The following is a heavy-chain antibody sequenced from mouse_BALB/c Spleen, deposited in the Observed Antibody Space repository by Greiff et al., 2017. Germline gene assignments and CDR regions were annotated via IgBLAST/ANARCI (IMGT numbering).Heavy chain of an antibody. CDR2: ISSGGGST. CDR3: ARDYYGYGYFDV. Sequence: EVQGVESGGGLVKPGGSLKLSCAASGFAFSSYDMSWVRQTPEKRLEWVAYISSGGGSTYYPDTVKGRFTISRDNAKNTLYLQMSSLKSEDTAMYYCARDYYGYGYFDVWGAGTTVTVSS. J-gene: IGHJ1*01. CDR1: GFAFSSYD. D-gene: IGHD1-1*01. V-gene: IGHV5-12-1*01.